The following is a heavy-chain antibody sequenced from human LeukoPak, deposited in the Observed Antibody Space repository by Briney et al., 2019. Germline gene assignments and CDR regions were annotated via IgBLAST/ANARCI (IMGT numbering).Heavy chain of an antibody. CDR3: ARQYLGAGWSNYYYYYMDV. J-gene: IGHJ6*03. CDR1: GGSISSYY. D-gene: IGHD2-15*01. Sequence: SETLSLTCTVSGGSISSYYWSWIRQPPWKGLEWMGYIYYSGSTNYNPPLKSRVTISVDTSKNQFSLKLSSVTAADTAVYYCARQYLGAGWSNYYYYYMDVWGKGTTVTVSS. V-gene: IGHV4-59*08. CDR2: IYYSGST.